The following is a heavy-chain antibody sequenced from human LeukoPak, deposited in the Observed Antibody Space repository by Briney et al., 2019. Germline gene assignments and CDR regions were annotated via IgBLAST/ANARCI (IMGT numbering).Heavy chain of an antibody. V-gene: IGHV1-2*02. CDR3: VRALGRQFAWSYCSSTSCGPFEAFDI. Sequence: ASVKVSCKASGYTFTGYYMHWVRQAPGQGLEWMGWINPNSGGTNYAQKFQGRVTMTRDTSISTAYMELSRLRSDDTAVYYCVRALGRQFAWSYCSSTSCGPFEAFDIWGQGTMVTVSS. CDR1: GYTFTGYY. J-gene: IGHJ3*02. D-gene: IGHD2-2*01. CDR2: INPNSGGT.